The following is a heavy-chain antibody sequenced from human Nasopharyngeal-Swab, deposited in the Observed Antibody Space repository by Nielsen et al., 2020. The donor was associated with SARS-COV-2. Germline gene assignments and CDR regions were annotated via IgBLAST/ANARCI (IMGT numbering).Heavy chain of an antibody. V-gene: IGHV3-9*01. CDR2: ISWNSGSI. CDR3: AKDLNFWSGYPYYFDY. CDR1: GFTFDDYA. Sequence: GGSLRLPCAASGFTFDDYAMHWVRQAPGKGLEWVSGISWNSGSIGYADSVKGRFTISRDNAKNSLYLQMNSLRAEDTALYYCAKDLNFWSGYPYYFDYWGQGTLVTVSS. J-gene: IGHJ4*02. D-gene: IGHD3-3*01.